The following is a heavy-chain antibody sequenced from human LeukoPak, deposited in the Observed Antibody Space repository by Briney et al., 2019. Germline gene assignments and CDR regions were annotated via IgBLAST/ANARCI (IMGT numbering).Heavy chain of an antibody. CDR2: IYYSGST. Sequence: SETLSLPCTLPRDSMSIYYWSWVRQPPGKGLEWIGYIYYSGSTNYNPSLRSRVTISVDTSKNQSSLKMNSVTAGLTAVYYCARNRGSGSTMYGMDVCVQGTTVTVSS. D-gene: IGHD2-2*01. CDR1: RDSMSIYY. J-gene: IGHJ6*02. CDR3: ARNRGSGSTMYGMDV. V-gene: IGHV4-59*01.